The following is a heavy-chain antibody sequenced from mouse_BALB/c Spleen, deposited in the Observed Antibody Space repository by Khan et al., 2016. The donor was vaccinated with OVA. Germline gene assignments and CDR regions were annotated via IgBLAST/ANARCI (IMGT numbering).Heavy chain of an antibody. Sequence: QVQLKESGPGLVAPSQSLSITCTVSGFSLTGYGVNWVRQPPGKGLEWLGMIWGDGSTDYNSALKSRLSISKDNSKGQVFLKMNSLQTDDTARYXCARAYYGNYREAMDYWGQGTSVTVSS. CDR3: ARAYYGNYREAMDY. D-gene: IGHD2-10*01. CDR2: IWGDGST. V-gene: IGHV2-6-7*01. CDR1: GFSLTGYG. J-gene: IGHJ4*01.